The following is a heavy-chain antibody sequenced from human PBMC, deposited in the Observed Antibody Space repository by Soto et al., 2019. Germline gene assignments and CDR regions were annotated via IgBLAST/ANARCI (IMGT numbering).Heavy chain of an antibody. CDR1: GGSISSSNW. CDR3: ARTTLGATTSAFDI. V-gene: IGHV4-4*02. Sequence: XETLSLTCAVSGGSISSSNWWSCVRQPPGKGLEWIGEIYHSGSTNYNPSLKSRVTISVDKSKNQFSLKLSSVTAADTAVYYCARTTLGATTSAFDIWGQGTMVTVSS. J-gene: IGHJ3*02. D-gene: IGHD1-26*01. CDR2: IYHSGST.